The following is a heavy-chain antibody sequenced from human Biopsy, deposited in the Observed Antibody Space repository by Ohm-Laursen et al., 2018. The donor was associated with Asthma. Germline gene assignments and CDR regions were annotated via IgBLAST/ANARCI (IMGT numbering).Heavy chain of an antibody. V-gene: IGHV4-59*07. CDR1: GVSIRSYY. CDR3: AGFCSGGNCPDH. Sequence: SDTLSLTWIVSGVSIRSYYWTWIRQPPGKGLEWIGNIHYSGSTYSNPSLKSRVTISVDTSKKQISLRLSSVIAADTAVYYCAGFCSGGNCPDHWGQGTLVTVSS. J-gene: IGHJ4*02. CDR2: IHYSGST. D-gene: IGHD2-15*01.